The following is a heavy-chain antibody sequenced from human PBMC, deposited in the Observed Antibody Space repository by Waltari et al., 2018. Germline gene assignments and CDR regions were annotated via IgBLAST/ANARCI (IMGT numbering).Heavy chain of an antibody. CDR2: IYTSGST. V-gene: IGHV4-4*09. D-gene: IGHD3-10*01. CDR1: GGSISSYY. J-gene: IGHJ4*02. CDR3: ARVPSDYYGSGTTFDY. Sequence: QVQLQESGPGLVKPSETLSLTCPVSGGSISSYYWSWIRQPPGKGLEWIGYIYTSGSTNYNPSLKSRVTISVDTSKNQFSLKLSSVTAADTAVYYCARVPSDYYGSGTTFDYWGQGTLVTVSS.